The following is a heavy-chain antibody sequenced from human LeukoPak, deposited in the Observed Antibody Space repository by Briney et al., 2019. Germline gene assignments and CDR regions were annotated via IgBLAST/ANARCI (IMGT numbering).Heavy chain of an antibody. V-gene: IGHV4-4*07. Sequence: PSETLSLTCTVSGGSIGRYYWSWIRQPAGKGLEWIGRVFTTGSTTCNPSLKSRVTMSVDTSKNQFSLKSTSMAAADTAMYYCARALTTADFDYWGQGTLVTVSS. CDR1: GGSIGRYY. D-gene: IGHD4-17*01. CDR3: ARALTTADFDY. CDR2: VFTTGST. J-gene: IGHJ4*02.